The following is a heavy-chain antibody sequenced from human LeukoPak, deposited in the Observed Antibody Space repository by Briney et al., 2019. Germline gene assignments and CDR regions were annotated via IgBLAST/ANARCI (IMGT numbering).Heavy chain of an antibody. CDR3: TRGNMSPGSFHGMDV. J-gene: IGHJ6*02. V-gene: IGHV4-34*01. D-gene: IGHD2-21*01. CDR1: GGSFGTHS. Sequence: PSETLSLTCAIYGGSFGTHSWTWIRQPPGKGLEWVGEIHQSGSTNYNPSLRSRVNISVDTSKNQFSVRLRSVTAADTAMYFCTRGNMSPGSFHGMDVWGQGTMVT. CDR2: IHQSGST.